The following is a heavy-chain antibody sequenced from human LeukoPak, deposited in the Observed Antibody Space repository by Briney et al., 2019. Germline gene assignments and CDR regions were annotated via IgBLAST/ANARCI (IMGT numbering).Heavy chain of an antibody. V-gene: IGHV3-23*01. CDR1: GFTFSSYS. J-gene: IGHJ4*02. CDR3: AKDLRVKYSGSYYPLFDY. CDR2: ISGSGGST. D-gene: IGHD1-26*01. Sequence: GGSLRLSCAASGFTFSSYSMNWVRQAPGKGLEWVSAISGSGGSTYYADSVKGRFTISRDNSKNTLYLQMNSLRAEDTAVYYCAKDLRVKYSGSYYPLFDYWGQGTLVTVSS.